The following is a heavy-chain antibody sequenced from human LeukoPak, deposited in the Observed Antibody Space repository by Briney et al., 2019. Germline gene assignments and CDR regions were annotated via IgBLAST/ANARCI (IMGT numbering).Heavy chain of an antibody. CDR1: GFTFSSSS. CDR2: LNTDGSST. V-gene: IGHV3-74*01. CDR3: ARDLRD. J-gene: IGHJ4*02. Sequence: GGSLRLSCAASGFTFSSSSMHWVRQAPGKGLVWVSRLNTDGSSTSYADSVKGRFTISRDNAKNTLYLQMNSLRAEDTAVYYCARDLRDWGQGTLVTVSS.